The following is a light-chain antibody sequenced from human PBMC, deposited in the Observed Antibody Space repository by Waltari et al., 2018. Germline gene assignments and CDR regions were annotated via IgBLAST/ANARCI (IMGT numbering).Light chain of an antibody. CDR2: AAS. CDR1: QGISNF. V-gene: IGKV1-9*01. J-gene: IGKJ1*01. Sequence: IQLTQSPSTLSASVGDRVTITCRASQGISNFLAWYQQKPGKAPEVLIFAASTLRTGVPSRFSGRGSGTDFTLTISSLQPEDFATYFCLQLDTYPRTFGQGTKVEIK. CDR3: LQLDTYPRT.